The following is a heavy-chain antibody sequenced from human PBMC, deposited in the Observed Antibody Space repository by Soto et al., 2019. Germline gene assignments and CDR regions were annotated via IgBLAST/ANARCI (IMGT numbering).Heavy chain of an antibody. D-gene: IGHD3-3*01. CDR1: GYTFTSYG. Sequence: GASVKVSCKASGYTFTSYGISWVRQAPGQGLEWMGWISAYNGNTNYAQKLQGRVTMTTDTSTSTADMEVRSQRCGDNAVYYCARWPDREVGYCDFWSGRNNPNCDYWGK. V-gene: IGHV1-18*04. CDR2: ISAYNGNT. CDR3: ARWPDREVGYCDFWSGRNNPNCDY. J-gene: IGHJ4*02.